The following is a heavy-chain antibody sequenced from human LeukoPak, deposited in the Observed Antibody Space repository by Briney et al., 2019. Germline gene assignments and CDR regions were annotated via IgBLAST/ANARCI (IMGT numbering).Heavy chain of an antibody. CDR1: GLTVTSNY. D-gene: IGHD6-19*01. V-gene: IGHV3-53*04. Sequence: PGGSLRLSCVAPGLTVTSNYMSWVRQAPGKGLQWVSDIYSGGDTFYADSVKGRFIISRHNSKSTLYLQMNSLRAEDTAVYYCARASYTSGWRGAFDIWGHGTMVTVSS. CDR3: ARASYTSGWRGAFDI. J-gene: IGHJ3*02. CDR2: IYSGGDT.